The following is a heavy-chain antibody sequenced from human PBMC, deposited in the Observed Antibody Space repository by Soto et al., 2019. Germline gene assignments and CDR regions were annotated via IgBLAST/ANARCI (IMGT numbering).Heavy chain of an antibody. CDR3: ARDRYSAAVATYLDY. CDR1: GFTFSSYG. Sequence: GGSLRLSCAASGFTFSSYGMHWVRQAPGKGLEWVAVISYDGSNKYYADSVKGRFTISRDNSKNTLYLQMSSLKSEDTAVYYCARDRYSAAVATYLDYWGQGALVTVSS. V-gene: IGHV3-30*03. CDR2: ISYDGSNK. D-gene: IGHD2-2*01. J-gene: IGHJ4*02.